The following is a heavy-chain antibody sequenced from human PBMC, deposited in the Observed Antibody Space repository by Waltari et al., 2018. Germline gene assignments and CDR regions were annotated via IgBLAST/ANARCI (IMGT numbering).Heavy chain of an antibody. Sequence: QVQLVQSGAAVKKPGASVKVSCQVSGYTLTDLSMHWVRQAPGKGLEWMGGFDPEDGETIYAQKFQGRVTMTEDTSTDTAYMELSSLRSEDTAVYYCAFPTEAVAGHSDAFDIWGQGTMVTVSS. CDR3: AFPTEAVAGHSDAFDI. D-gene: IGHD6-19*01. CDR2: FDPEDGET. J-gene: IGHJ3*02. CDR1: GYTLTDLS. V-gene: IGHV1-24*01.